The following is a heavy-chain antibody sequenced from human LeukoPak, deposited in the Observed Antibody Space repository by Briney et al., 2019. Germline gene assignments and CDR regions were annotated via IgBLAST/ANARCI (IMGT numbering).Heavy chain of an antibody. CDR3: ARVDFRVVVTDY. J-gene: IGHJ4*02. CDR2: ISAYNGNT. V-gene: IGHV1-18*01. CDR1: GYTFTSYG. D-gene: IGHD2-21*02. Sequence: ASVKVSRKASGYTFTSYGISWVRQAPGQRLEWMGWISAYNGNTNYAQKLQGRVTMTTDTSTSTAYMELRSLRSDDTAVYYCARVDFRVVVTDYWGQGTLVTVSS.